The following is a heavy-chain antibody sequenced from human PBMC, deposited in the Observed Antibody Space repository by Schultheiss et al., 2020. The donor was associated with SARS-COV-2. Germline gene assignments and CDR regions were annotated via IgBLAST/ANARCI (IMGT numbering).Heavy chain of an antibody. Sequence: GGSLRLSCKGSGYSFTSYWIGWVRQMPGKGLEWMGIIYPGDSDTRYSPSFQGQVTISADKSISTAYLQWSSLKASDTAMYYCARIGDSSSWDWFDPWGQGTQVTFSS. D-gene: IGHD6-13*01. CDR2: IYPGDSDT. J-gene: IGHJ5*02. V-gene: IGHV5-51*01. CDR3: ARIGDSSSWDWFDP. CDR1: GYSFTSYW.